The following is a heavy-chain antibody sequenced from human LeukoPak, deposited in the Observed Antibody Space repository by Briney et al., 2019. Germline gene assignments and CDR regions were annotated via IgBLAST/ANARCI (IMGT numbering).Heavy chain of an antibody. CDR1: GGSFSSSSYY. CDR2: IYHSGST. J-gene: IGHJ4*02. V-gene: IGHV4-39*07. Sequence: SETLALTCTVSGGSFSSSSYYWGWIRQPPGKGLERIGYIYHSGSTYYNPSLKSRVTISVDRSKNQFSLKLSSVTAADTAVYYCARVSRSRSSGWALFDYWGQGTLVTVSS. D-gene: IGHD6-19*01. CDR3: ARVSRSRSSGWALFDY.